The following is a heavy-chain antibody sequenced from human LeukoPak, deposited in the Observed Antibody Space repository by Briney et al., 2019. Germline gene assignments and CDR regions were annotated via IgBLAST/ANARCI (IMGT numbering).Heavy chain of an antibody. V-gene: IGHV3-33*01. J-gene: IGHJ5*02. Sequence: GGSLRLSCAASGFTFSSYGMHWVRQAPGKGLEWMAVIWYDGSTKYYADSVKGRFTISRDNSKNTLYLQMNSLRAEDTAVYYCARGTSVVGWLDPWGQGTLVTVSS. CDR3: ARGTSVVGWLDP. CDR1: GFTFSSYG. CDR2: IWYDGSTK. D-gene: IGHD5/OR15-5a*01.